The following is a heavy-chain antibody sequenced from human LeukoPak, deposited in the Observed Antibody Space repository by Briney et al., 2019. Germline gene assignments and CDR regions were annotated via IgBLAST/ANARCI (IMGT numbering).Heavy chain of an antibody. J-gene: IGHJ4*02. V-gene: IGHV1-2*02. Sequence: GAAVKDSCKASRYTFTGYYMHWVRQAPGQGLEWMGWINPHSGDTNYAQKFQGRVTMTRDTSTSTAYMEVSRLRSDDTAVYYCAKDMRSRGYSGSDCFDYWGQGTLLTVSS. D-gene: IGHD5-12*01. CDR2: INPHSGDT. CDR3: AKDMRSRGYSGSDCFDY. CDR1: RYTFTGYY.